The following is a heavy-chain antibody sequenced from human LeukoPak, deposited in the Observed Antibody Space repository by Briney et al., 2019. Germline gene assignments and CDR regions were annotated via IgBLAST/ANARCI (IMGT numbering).Heavy chain of an antibody. Sequence: GGSLRLSCAASGFTFSSYWLHGCGKAPGKGRVWVSRINSDGSTTSYADSVKGRFTISRDNAKKTLYLQMNSLRAEDTAIYYCARGYSSGYRIDYWGQGTLVTVSS. CDR2: INSDGSTT. CDR1: GFTFSSYW. CDR3: ARGYSSGYRIDY. D-gene: IGHD5-18*01. J-gene: IGHJ4*02. V-gene: IGHV3-74*01.